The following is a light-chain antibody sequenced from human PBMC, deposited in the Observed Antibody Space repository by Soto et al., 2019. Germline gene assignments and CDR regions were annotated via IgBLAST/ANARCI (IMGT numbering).Light chain of an antibody. V-gene: IGKV2-28*01. CDR1: QSLLHSNGYNY. J-gene: IGKJ3*01. CDR3: MQALQTPQIT. CDR2: LGS. Sequence: DIVMTQSPLSLPVTPGEPASISCRSSQSLLHSNGYNYLDWYLQKPGQSPQLLIYLGSNRASGVPDRFSGSGSGTDFTLKISRVEAEGVGVYYCMQALQTPQITFGPGTKVDIK.